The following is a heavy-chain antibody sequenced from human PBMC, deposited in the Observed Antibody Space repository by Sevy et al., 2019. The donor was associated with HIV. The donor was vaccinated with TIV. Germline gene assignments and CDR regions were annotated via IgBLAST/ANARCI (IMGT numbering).Heavy chain of an antibody. CDR1: GFTFSSYA. J-gene: IGHJ4*02. V-gene: IGHV3-30-3*01. D-gene: IGHD3-22*01. Sequence: GGSLRLSCAASGFTFSSYAMHWVRQAPGKGLEWVAVISYDGSNKYYADSVKGRFTISRDNSKNTLYLQMNSLRAEDTGVYYCARDFSYDSSGYYYDSHFDYWGQGTLVTVSS. CDR3: ARDFSYDSSGYYYDSHFDY. CDR2: ISYDGSNK.